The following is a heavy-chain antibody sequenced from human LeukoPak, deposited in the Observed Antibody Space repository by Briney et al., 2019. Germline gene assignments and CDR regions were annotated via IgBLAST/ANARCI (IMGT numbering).Heavy chain of an antibody. CDR3: AKLGYYDFWSNYLVFDN. D-gene: IGHD3-3*01. V-gene: IGHV3-23*01. CDR2: VSGSGGST. CDR1: GFTFNSYA. Sequence: QPGGSLRLSCAASGFTFNSYAMTWVHQAPGKGLEWVSAVSGSGGSTYYLDSVEGRFTISRDNSKDTLYLQINSLRVEDTAVYFCAKLGYYDFWSNYLVFDNWGQGTLVTVSS. J-gene: IGHJ4*02.